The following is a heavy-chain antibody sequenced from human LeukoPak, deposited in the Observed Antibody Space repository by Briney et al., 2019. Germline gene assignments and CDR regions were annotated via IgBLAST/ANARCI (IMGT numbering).Heavy chain of an antibody. CDR1: EYTFTDYY. Sequence: ASVKVSCKASEYTFTDYYVHWVRQAPGQGLEWMGWINPSSGDTNYAQKFQGRVSMTTDTSTSTAYMELRSLRSDDTAVYYCARDGRGSRSSWFDPWGQGTLVIVSS. V-gene: IGHV1-2*02. CDR2: INPSSGDT. J-gene: IGHJ5*02. CDR3: ARDGRGSRSSWFDP. D-gene: IGHD3-10*01.